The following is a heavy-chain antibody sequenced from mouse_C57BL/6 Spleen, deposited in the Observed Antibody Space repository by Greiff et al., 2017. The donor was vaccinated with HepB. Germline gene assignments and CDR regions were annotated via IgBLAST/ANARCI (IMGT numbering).Heavy chain of an antibody. CDR2: IYPGSGST. D-gene: IGHD1-1*01. CDR1: GYTFTSYW. J-gene: IGHJ4*01. Sequence: QVQLQQSGAELVKPGASVKMSCKASGYTFTSYWITWVKQRPGQGLEWIGDIYPGSGSTNYNEKFKSKATLTVDTSSSTAYMQLSSLTSEDSAVYYCARLYYYGSSYEAMDYWGQGTSVTVSS. CDR3: ARLYYYGSSYEAMDY. V-gene: IGHV1-55*01.